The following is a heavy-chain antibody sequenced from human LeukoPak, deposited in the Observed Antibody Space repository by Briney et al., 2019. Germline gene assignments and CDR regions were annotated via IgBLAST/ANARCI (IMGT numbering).Heavy chain of an antibody. D-gene: IGHD4-17*01. Sequence: GASVKVSCKASGGALSSYAITWVRQAPGQGLEWMGGIIPIFGTTNYAQKFQGRVTITADESTSTAYMELSGLRSEDTAVYYCAREAVRMTTVTTSLYYYYGMDVWGQGTTVTVSS. V-gene: IGHV1-69*13. CDR2: IIPIFGTT. J-gene: IGHJ6*02. CDR1: GGALSSYA. CDR3: AREAVRMTTVTTSLYYYYGMDV.